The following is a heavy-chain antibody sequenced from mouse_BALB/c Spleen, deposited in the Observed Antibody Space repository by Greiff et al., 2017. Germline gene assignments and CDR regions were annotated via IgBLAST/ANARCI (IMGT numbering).Heavy chain of an antibody. D-gene: IGHD6-1*01. Sequence: VHLVESGAELMKPGASVKISCKATGYTFSSYWIEWVKQRPGHGLEWIGEILPGSGSTNYNEKFKGKATFTADTSSNTAYMQLSSLTSEDSAVYYCARGGKPPYYFDYWGQGTTLTVSS. V-gene: IGHV1-9*01. CDR2: ILPGSGST. CDR1: GYTFSSYW. CDR3: ARGGKPPYYFDY. J-gene: IGHJ2*01.